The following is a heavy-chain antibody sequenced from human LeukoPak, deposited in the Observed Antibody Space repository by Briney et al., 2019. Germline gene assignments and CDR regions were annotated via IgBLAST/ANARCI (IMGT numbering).Heavy chain of an antibody. CDR1: GYSISSGYY. V-gene: IGHV4-38-2*02. D-gene: IGHD1-14*01. CDR3: ARDYSSSGQTGTTGY. J-gene: IGHJ4*02. CDR2: IYHSGST. Sequence: SETLSLTCTVSGYSISSGYYWGWIRQPPGKGLEWIGSIYHSGSTYYNPSLKSRVTISADTSKNQFSLKLSSVTAADTAVYYCARDYSSSGQTGTTGYWGQGTLVTVSS.